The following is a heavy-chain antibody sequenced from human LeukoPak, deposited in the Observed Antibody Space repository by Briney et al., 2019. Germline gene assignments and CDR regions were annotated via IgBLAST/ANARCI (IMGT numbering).Heavy chain of an antibody. CDR1: GASISSYY. Sequence: PSETLSLTCTVSGASISSYYWGWIRQPPGKGLEWIGYISFSGSTNFNPSLKSRVTISLDTSKNQFSLKLNSVTPADTAVYYCAGGGSSSWPQGFDPWGQGTLVTVSS. J-gene: IGHJ5*02. D-gene: IGHD6-13*01. CDR3: AGGGSSSWPQGFDP. CDR2: ISFSGST. V-gene: IGHV4-59*03.